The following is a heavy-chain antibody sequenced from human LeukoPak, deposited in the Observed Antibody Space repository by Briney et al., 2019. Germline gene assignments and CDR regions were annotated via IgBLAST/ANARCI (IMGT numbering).Heavy chain of an antibody. CDR1: GFTFSSYA. Sequence: GGSLRLSCAASGFTFSSYAMSWVRQAPGKGLEWVSAISGSGGSTYYADSVKGRFTISRDNSKNTLYLQMNSLRAEDTAVYHCAKAMTPEDYFDYWGQGTLVTVSS. CDR3: AKAMTPEDYFDY. CDR2: ISGSGGST. D-gene: IGHD3-22*01. J-gene: IGHJ4*02. V-gene: IGHV3-23*01.